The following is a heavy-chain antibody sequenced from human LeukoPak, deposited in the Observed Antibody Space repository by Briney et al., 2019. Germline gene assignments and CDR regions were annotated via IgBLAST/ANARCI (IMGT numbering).Heavy chain of an antibody. D-gene: IGHD7-27*01. CDR1: GFTFSNFA. CDR3: AKVQFNWGPIDY. J-gene: IGHJ4*02. CDR2: IDGSGDKT. Sequence: PGGSLRLSCAASGFTFSNFAIRWVRQVPGKGLEWVSSIDGSGDKTHYPDSVRGRFTVSRDNSKNTPYLQMNSLRVEDTATYFCAKVQFNWGPIDYWGQGTPVIVSS. V-gene: IGHV3-23*01.